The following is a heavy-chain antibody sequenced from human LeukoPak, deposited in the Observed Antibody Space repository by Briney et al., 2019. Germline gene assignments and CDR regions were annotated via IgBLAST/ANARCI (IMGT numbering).Heavy chain of an antibody. CDR3: ARDAWELHYYFDY. Sequence: GRSLRLSCVASGFTFSNYAMHWVRQAPGKGLEWEAVISYDGYNKYYAESVKGRFTISRDTSKNTLYLQMSSLRGEDTAVYYCARDAWELHYYFDYWGQGTLVTVSS. CDR1: GFTFSNYA. CDR2: ISYDGYNK. V-gene: IGHV3-30-3*01. D-gene: IGHD1-26*01. J-gene: IGHJ4*02.